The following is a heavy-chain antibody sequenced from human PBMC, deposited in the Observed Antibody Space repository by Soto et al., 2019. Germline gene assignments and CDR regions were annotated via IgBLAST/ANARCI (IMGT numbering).Heavy chain of an antibody. CDR1: GFTFSDAW. D-gene: IGHD3-10*01. CDR3: VTDRGGGMDV. V-gene: IGHV3-15*01. J-gene: IGHJ6*01. CDR2: IKRKIDGETT. Sequence: EVQLVESGGGMVMPGGSLRLSCAASGFTFSDAWMTWIRQAPGKGLQCVGRIKRKIDGETTDYAAPVKGRFTISRDDYKNTLYVQMNSLKVEDTAMYYCVTDRGGGMDVWGQGTTVTVSS.